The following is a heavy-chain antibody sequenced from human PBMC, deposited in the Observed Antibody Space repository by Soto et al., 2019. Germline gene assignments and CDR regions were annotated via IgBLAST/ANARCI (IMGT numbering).Heavy chain of an antibody. J-gene: IGHJ6*02. Sequence: VASVKVSCKASGYTFSSYGISWARQAPGQGLEWMAWISVYNGNTKYAQKAQGRVIMTTDTSTSTAYMELRSLRSDDTAMYYCARDAPKTNDYYYYGMDVWGQGTTVTVSS. D-gene: IGHD1-1*01. CDR1: GYTFSSYG. V-gene: IGHV1-18*01. CDR3: ARDAPKTNDYYYYGMDV. CDR2: ISVYNGNT.